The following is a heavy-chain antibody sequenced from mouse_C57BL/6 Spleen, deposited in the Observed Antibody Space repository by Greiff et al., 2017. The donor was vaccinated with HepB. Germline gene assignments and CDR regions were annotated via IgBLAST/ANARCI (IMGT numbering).Heavy chain of an antibody. J-gene: IGHJ2*01. V-gene: IGHV1-80*01. CDR1: GYAFSSYW. Sequence: QVQLKESGAELVKPGASVKISCKASGYAFSSYWMNWVKQRPGKGLEWIGQIYPGDGDTNYNGKFKGKATLTADKSSSTAYMQLSSLTSEDSAVYFCARGDLWDGDDYWGQGTTLTVSS. CDR3: ARGDLWDGDDY. CDR2: IYPGDGDT. D-gene: IGHD4-1*01.